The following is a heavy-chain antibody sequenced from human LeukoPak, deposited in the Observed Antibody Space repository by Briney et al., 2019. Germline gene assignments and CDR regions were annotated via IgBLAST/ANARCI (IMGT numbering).Heavy chain of an antibody. CDR2: IYSGGST. CDR1: GFTVSSNY. CDR3: AKLSGSKAFDI. Sequence: GGSLRLSCAASGFTVSSNYMSWVRQAPGKGLEWVSVIYSGGSTYYADSVKGRFTISRDNSKNTLYLQMHSLRAEDTAVYYCAKLSGSKAFDIWGQGTMVTVSS. V-gene: IGHV3-53*01. D-gene: IGHD3-10*01. J-gene: IGHJ3*02.